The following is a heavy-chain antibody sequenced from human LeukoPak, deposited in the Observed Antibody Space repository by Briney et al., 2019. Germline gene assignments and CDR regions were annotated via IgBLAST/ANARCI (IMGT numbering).Heavy chain of an antibody. CDR1: GGSISSSSYY. V-gene: IGHV4-39*01. J-gene: IGHJ4*02. CDR2: IYYSGST. D-gene: IGHD3-10*01. Sequence: SETLSLTCTVSGGSISSSSYYWGWIRQPPGEGLEWIGSIYYSGSTYYNPSLKSRVTISVDTSKNQFSLKLSSVTAADTAVCYCARSGLLWFGSFDYWGQGTLVTVSS. CDR3: ARSGLLWFGSFDY.